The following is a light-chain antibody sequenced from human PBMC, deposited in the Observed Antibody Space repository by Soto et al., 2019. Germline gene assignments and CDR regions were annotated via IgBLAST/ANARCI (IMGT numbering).Light chain of an antibody. CDR2: GNS. J-gene: IGLJ1*01. CDR1: SSNIGAGYD. V-gene: IGLV1-40*01. CDR3: QSYDSSLSGYV. Sequence: QSVLTQPPSVSGAPGQRVTISCTGSSSNIGAGYDVHWYQQLPGTAPKLLLYGNSNRHSGVPDRFSGYKSGTSASLAITWLQAEDEADYYCQSYDSSLSGYVFGTGTKVTVL.